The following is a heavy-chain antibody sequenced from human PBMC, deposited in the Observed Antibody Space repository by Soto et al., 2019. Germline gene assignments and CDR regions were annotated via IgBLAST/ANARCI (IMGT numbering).Heavy chain of an antibody. V-gene: IGHV3-33*01. D-gene: IGHD6-13*01. CDR3: ARETEWGPAGRDY. CDR2: IWYDGSNK. J-gene: IGHJ4*02. CDR1: GFTFSSYG. Sequence: GGSLRLSCAASGFTFSSYGMHWVRQAPGKGLEWAAVIWYDGSNKYYADSVKGRSTISRDNSENTLYLQMNSLRAEDTAVYYCARETEWGPAGRDYWGQGTLVTVSS.